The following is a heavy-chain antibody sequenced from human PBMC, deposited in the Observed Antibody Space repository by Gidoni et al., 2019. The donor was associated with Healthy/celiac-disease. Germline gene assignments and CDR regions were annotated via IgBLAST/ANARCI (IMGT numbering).Heavy chain of an antibody. V-gene: IGHV3-21*01. J-gene: IGHJ4*02. CDR3: ARDDWDTLEMATIDY. D-gene: IGHD5-12*01. Sequence: EVQLVESGGGLVKPGGSLRLSCAASGFTFSSYSMNWVRQAPGKGLEWVSSISSSSSYIYYADSVKGRFTISRDNAKNSLYLQMNSLRAEDTAVYYCARDDWDTLEMATIDYWGQGTLVTVSS. CDR2: ISSSSSYI. CDR1: GFTFSSYS.